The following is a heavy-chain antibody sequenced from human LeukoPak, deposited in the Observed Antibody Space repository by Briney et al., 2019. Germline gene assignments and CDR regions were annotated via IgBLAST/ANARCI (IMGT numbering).Heavy chain of an antibody. D-gene: IGHD3-22*01. V-gene: IGHV4-59*12. Sequence: SETLSLTCTVSGGSISSYYWSWIRQPPGKGLEWIGYIYYSGSTNYNPSLKSRVTISVDTSKNQFSLKLSSVTAADTAVYYCARDPPYYYDSSGYPGVRTGAFDIWGQGTMVTVSS. CDR3: ARDPPYYYDSSGYPGVRTGAFDI. CDR2: IYYSGST. CDR1: GGSISSYY. J-gene: IGHJ3*02.